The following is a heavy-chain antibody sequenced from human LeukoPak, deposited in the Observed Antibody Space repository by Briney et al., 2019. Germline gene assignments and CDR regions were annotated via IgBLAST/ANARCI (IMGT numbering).Heavy chain of an antibody. V-gene: IGHV1-24*01. Sequence: ASVKVSCKGSGYTLTELSMHWVRQAPGKGLEWMGGFDPEDGETIYAQKFQGRVTMTEDTSTDTAYMELSSLRSEDTAVYYCATRLGSGSYYIDHFDYWGQGTLVTVSS. CDR1: GYTLTELS. CDR2: FDPEDGET. J-gene: IGHJ4*02. D-gene: IGHD3-10*01. CDR3: ATRLGSGSYYIDHFDY.